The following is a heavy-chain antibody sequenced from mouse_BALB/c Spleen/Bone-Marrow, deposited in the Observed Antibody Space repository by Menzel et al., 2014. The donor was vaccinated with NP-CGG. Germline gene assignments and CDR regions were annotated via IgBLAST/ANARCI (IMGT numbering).Heavy chain of an antibody. CDR3: ARARSTMITTGTLDY. Sequence: EVKLMESGGGLVQPGGSRKLSCAASGFTFSSFRMHWVRQAPEKGLEWVAYISSGSSTIYYADTLKGRFTISRDNPKNTLFLQMTSLRSEDTAMYYCARARSTMITTGTLDYWGQGTSVTVSS. CDR1: GFTFSSFR. V-gene: IGHV5-17*02. J-gene: IGHJ4*01. CDR2: ISSGSSTI. D-gene: IGHD2-4*01.